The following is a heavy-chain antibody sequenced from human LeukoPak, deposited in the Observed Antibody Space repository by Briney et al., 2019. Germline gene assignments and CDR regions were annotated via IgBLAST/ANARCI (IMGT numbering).Heavy chain of an antibody. J-gene: IGHJ3*02. V-gene: IGHV4-59*08. CDR1: GFTFSSYA. Sequence: PGGSLRLSCAASGFTFSSYAMSWIRQPPGKGLEWIGYIYYSGSTNYNPSLKSRVTISVDTSKNQFSLKLSSVTAADTAVYYCARGGRNYGSGSYHAFDIWGQGTMVTVSS. CDR2: IYYSGST. D-gene: IGHD3-10*01. CDR3: ARGGRNYGSGSYHAFDI.